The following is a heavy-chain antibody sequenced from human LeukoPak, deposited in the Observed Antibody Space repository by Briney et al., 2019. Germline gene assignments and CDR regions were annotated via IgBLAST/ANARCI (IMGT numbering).Heavy chain of an antibody. D-gene: IGHD3-10*01. Sequence: SETLSLTCAVYGGSFSGYYWSWIRQPPGKGLEWLGEINHSGSTNYNPSLKSRVTISVDTSKNQFSLKLSSVTAADTAVYDCARWVRGVFGDWFDPGGQGTLVTVSS. V-gene: IGHV4-34*01. CDR2: INHSGST. J-gene: IGHJ5*02. CDR3: ARWVRGVFGDWFDP. CDR1: GGSFSGYY.